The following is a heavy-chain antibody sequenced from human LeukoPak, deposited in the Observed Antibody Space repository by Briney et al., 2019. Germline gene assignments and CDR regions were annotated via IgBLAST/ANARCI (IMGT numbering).Heavy chain of an antibody. J-gene: IGHJ6*03. V-gene: IGHV4-34*01. CDR2: INHSGST. CDR3: ARGRWDSSGWPYYYYYMDV. Sequence: SETLSLTCAVYGGSFSGYYWSWIRQPPGKGLEWIGEINHSGSTNYNPSLKSRVTISVDTSKNQFSLKLSSVTAADTAVYYCARGRWDSSGWPYYYYYMDVWGKGTTVTVSS. CDR1: GGSFSGYY. D-gene: IGHD6-19*01.